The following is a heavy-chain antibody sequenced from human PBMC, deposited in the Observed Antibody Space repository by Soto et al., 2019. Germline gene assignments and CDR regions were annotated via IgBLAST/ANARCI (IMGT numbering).Heavy chain of an antibody. Sequence: EVQLVESGGGLVQPGGSLRLSCAASGFTFSSYWMSWVRQAPGKGLEWVANIKQDGSEKYYVDSVKGRFTISRDNAKNSLYLQMNILRAEDTAVYYCARTYITAHFDYWGQGTLVTVSS. CDR1: GFTFSSYW. J-gene: IGHJ4*02. CDR2: IKQDGSEK. CDR3: ARTYITAHFDY. V-gene: IGHV3-7*03. D-gene: IGHD3-3*01.